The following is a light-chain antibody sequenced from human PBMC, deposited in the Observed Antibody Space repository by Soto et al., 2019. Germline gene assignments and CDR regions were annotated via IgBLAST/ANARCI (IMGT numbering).Light chain of an antibody. CDR3: QHYDSYPIT. V-gene: IGKV1-5*01. Sequence: DIQMTQSPSTLSASVGDRVTITCQASQSISGWLAWYQQRPGKAPNLLIFDVSSLESGVPSRFSGSGYGTEFTLTISSLQPDDFATYYCQHYDSYPITFGQGTRLEIK. CDR2: DVS. J-gene: IGKJ5*01. CDR1: QSISGW.